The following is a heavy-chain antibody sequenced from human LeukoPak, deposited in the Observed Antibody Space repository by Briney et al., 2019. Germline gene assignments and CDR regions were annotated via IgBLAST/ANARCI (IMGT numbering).Heavy chain of an antibody. V-gene: IGHV4-59*01. CDR1: GGSISNYY. D-gene: IGHD3-22*01. CDR2: IYYTGST. CDR3: AGGGDSGGYYYPMFDY. Sequence: PSETLSLTCTVSGGSISNYYWSWIRQPPGKGLEWFGYIYYTGSTNYNPSLKSRVTISVDTSKNQFSLKPSSVTAADTAVYYCAGGGDSGGYYYPMFDYWGQGTLVTVSS. J-gene: IGHJ4*02.